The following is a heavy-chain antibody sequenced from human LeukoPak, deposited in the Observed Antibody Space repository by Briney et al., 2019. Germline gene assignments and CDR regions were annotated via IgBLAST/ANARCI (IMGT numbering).Heavy chain of an antibody. CDR2: IYYSGST. D-gene: IGHD5-24*01. CDR1: GGSISSSSYY. V-gene: IGHV4-39*07. CDR3: ARDIVEMATISGWFDP. J-gene: IGHJ5*02. Sequence: SETLSLTCTVSGGSISSSSYYWGWIRQPPGKGLEWIGSIYYSGSTYYNPSLKSRVTISVDTSKNQFSLKLSSVTAADTAVYYCARDIVEMATISGWFDPWGQGTLVTVSS.